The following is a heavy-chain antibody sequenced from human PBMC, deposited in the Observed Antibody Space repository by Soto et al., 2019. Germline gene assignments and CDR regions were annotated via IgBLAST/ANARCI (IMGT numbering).Heavy chain of an antibody. CDR3: TRDPEYSSSPYYFDY. CDR2: IRSKAYGGTT. V-gene: IGHV3-49*03. Sequence: GGSLRLSCTASGFTFGDYAMSWFRQAPGKGLEWVGFIRSKAYGGTTEYAASVKGRFTISRDDSKSIAYLQMNSLKTEDTAVYYCTRDPEYSSSPYYFDYWGQGTLVTVSS. D-gene: IGHD6-6*01. J-gene: IGHJ4*02. CDR1: GFTFGDYA.